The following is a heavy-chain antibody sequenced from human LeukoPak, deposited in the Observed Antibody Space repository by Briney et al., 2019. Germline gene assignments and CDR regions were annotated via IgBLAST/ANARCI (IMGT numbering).Heavy chain of an antibody. CDR2: IYTSGST. V-gene: IGHV4-4*07. CDR3: ARSYYDFWSGYYEYDY. Sequence: SETLSLTCTVSGGSISSYYWSWIRQPAGKGLEWIGRIYTSGSTNYNPSLKSRVTMSVDTSKNQFSLKLSSVTAADTAVYYCARSYYDFWSGYYEYDYWGQGTLVTVSS. D-gene: IGHD3-3*01. J-gene: IGHJ4*02. CDR1: GGSISSYY.